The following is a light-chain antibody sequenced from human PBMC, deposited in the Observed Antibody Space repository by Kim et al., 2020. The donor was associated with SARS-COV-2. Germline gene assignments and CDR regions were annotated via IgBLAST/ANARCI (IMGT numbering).Light chain of an antibody. CDR3: NSRDSSGNHPGV. V-gene: IGLV3-19*01. CDR2: GKN. Sequence: RVGGTCEGDGLGSYDASWYRQKPGQAPVLVIYGKNNRPSGIPDRFSGSSSGNTASLTITGAQAEDEADYYCNSRDSSGNHPGVFGGGTQLTVL. J-gene: IGLJ3*02. CDR1: GLGSYD.